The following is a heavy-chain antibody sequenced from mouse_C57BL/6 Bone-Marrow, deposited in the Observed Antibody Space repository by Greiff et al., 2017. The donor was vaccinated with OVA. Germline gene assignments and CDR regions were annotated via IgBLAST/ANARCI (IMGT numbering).Heavy chain of an antibody. D-gene: IGHD2-5*01. CDR1: GYTFTSYW. Sequence: QVQLKQPGAELVKPGASVKLSCKASGYTFTSYWMHWVKQRPGQGLEWIGMIHPNSGSTNYNEKFKSKATLTVDKSSSTAYMQLSSLTSEDSAVYYCAREGTYYSNLAYWGQGTLVTVSA. CDR3: AREGTYYSNLAY. CDR2: IHPNSGST. V-gene: IGHV1-64*01. J-gene: IGHJ3*01.